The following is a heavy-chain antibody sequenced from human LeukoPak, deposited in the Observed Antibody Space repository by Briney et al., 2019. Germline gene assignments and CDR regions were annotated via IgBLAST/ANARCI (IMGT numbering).Heavy chain of an antibody. J-gene: IGHJ2*01. CDR2: LYHSGST. CDR1: GYSISSGYY. V-gene: IGHV4-38-2*02. CDR3: ARGGYDSSGYHTYWYFDL. D-gene: IGHD3-22*01. Sequence: SETLSLTCTVSGYSISSGYYWGWIRQPPGKGLEWIGSLYHSGSTYYNPSLKSRVTISVDTSKNQFSLKLSSVTAADTAVYYCARGGYDSSGYHTYWYFDLWGRGTLVTVSS.